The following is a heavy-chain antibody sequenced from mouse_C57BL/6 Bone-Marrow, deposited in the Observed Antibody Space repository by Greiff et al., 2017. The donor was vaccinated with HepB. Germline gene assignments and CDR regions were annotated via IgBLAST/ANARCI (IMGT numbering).Heavy chain of an antibody. J-gene: IGHJ3*01. V-gene: IGHV5-2*01. CDR2: INSDGGST. D-gene: IGHD1-1*02. Sequence: EVKLVESGGGLVQPGESLKLSCESNEYEFPSHDMPWVRKTPEKRLELVAAINSDGGSTYYTDTMERRVIISRDNTKKTLYLQMSSLRSEDTALYYCARHGRGGDNAFAYWGQGTLVTVSA. CDR1: EYEFPSHD. CDR3: ARHGRGGDNAFAY.